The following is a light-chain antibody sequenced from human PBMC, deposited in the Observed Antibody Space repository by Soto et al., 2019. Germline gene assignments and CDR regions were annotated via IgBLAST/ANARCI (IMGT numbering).Light chain of an antibody. V-gene: IGKV3-20*01. J-gene: IGKJ5*01. Sequence: EIVMTQSPATLSVSPGERATLSCRASQSVGSDLAWYQQKPGQAPRLLIYGASSRATGIADRFSGSGSGTDFTLTISRLEPEDFAVYYCQQYGSPITFGQGTRLE. CDR2: GAS. CDR1: QSVGSD. CDR3: QQYGSPIT.